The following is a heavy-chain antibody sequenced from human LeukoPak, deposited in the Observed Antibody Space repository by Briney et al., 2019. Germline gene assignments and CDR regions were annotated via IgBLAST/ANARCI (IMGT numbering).Heavy chain of an antibody. J-gene: IGHJ6*02. D-gene: IGHD3-10*01. CDR3: ASRSGRNYYGMDV. CDR1: GGSISSSSYY. CDR2: IYYSGST. V-gene: IGHV4-39*07. Sequence: SETLSLTCTVSGGSISSSSYYWGWIRQPPGKGLEWIGSIYYSGSTYYNPSLKSRVTISVDTSKNQFSLTLSSVTAADTAIYYCASRSGRNYYGMDVWGLGTLVTVSS.